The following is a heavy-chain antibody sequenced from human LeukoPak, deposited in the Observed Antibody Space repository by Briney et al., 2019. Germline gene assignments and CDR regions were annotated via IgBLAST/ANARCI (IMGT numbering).Heavy chain of an antibody. V-gene: IGHV4-39*07. J-gene: IGHJ4*02. CDR2: IYYSGNT. CDR1: GVSISSSNSY. CDR3: ARGLWFGDENPPYFDY. Sequence: TSETLSLTCTVSGVSISSSNSYWGWIRQPPGKGLEWIGSIYYSGNTNYNPSLKSRVTISIDTSKNQFSLKLSSVTAADTAVYYCARGLWFGDENPPYFDYWGQGTLVTVSS. D-gene: IGHD3-10*01.